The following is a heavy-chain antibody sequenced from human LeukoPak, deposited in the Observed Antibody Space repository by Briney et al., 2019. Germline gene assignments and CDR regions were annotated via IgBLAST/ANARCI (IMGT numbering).Heavy chain of an antibody. D-gene: IGHD3-10*01. Sequence: SETLSLTCTVSGASISSYYWSWIRQPPGKGLEWIGYIYHTGSANSNPSLKSRVTISVDTSKNQFSLKLRSVPAADTAVYYCARVAFGSGSQTFYYYGMDVWGQGTTVTVSS. CDR2: IYHTGSA. CDR1: GASISSYY. CDR3: ARVAFGSGSQTFYYYGMDV. J-gene: IGHJ6*02. V-gene: IGHV4-59*01.